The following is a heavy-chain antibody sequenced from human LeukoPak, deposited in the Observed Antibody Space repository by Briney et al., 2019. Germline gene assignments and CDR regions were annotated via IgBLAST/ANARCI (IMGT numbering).Heavy chain of an antibody. J-gene: IGHJ4*02. CDR2: ISAYNGNT. CDR3: ARDGGIIVVVPAVDY. CDR1: GYTFTSYG. Sequence: ASVKVSCKASGYTFTSYGISWVRQAPGQGLEWMGWISAYNGNTNYAQKLQGRATMTTDTSTSTAYMELRSLRPDDTAVYYCARDGGIIVVVPAVDYWGQGTLVTVSS. V-gene: IGHV1-18*04. D-gene: IGHD2-2*01.